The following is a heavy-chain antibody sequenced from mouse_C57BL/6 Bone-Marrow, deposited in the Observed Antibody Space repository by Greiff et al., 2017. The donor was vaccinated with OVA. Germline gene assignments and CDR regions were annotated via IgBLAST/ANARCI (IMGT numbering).Heavy chain of an antibody. D-gene: IGHD2-3*01. CDR3: ERSGSYEGYY. J-gene: IGHJ2*01. CDR2: IHPNSGST. V-gene: IGHV1-64*01. CDR1: GYTFTSYW. Sequence: QVQLQQPGAELVKPGASVKLSCKASGYTFTSYWMHWVKQRPGQGLEWIGMIHPNSGSTNYNEKFKSKATLTVDKSSNTAYMQLSSLTSEDSAVYYGERSGSYEGYYWGQGTTLTVSS.